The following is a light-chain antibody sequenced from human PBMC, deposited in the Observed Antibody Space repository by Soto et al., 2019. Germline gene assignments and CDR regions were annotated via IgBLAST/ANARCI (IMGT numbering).Light chain of an antibody. V-gene: IGKV3-11*01. CDR2: DAS. CDR1: QSVGAS. CDR3: QQRSNWPYT. Sequence: EIVLTQSPATLSLSPGETATLSCRASQSVGASLGWYQQKPGQGPRLVIHDASIRATGIPARISGSGSGTDFTLTIRSREPEDFAVYYCQQRSNWPYTFGRGTKVEI. J-gene: IGKJ2*01.